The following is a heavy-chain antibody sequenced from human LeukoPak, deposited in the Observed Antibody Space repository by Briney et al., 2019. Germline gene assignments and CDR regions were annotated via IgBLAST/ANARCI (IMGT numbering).Heavy chain of an antibody. CDR2: IYYSGST. J-gene: IGHJ4*02. V-gene: IGHV4-30-4*01. CDR3: ARSTVVPAATVPGLPDY. D-gene: IGHD2-2*01. Sequence: NPSQTLSLTCTVSGGSISSGDYYWSWIRQPPGKGLEWIGYIYYSGSTYYNPSLKSRVTISVDTSKNQFSLKLSSVTAADTAVYYCARSTVVPAATVPGLPDYWGQGTLVTVSS. CDR1: GGSISSGDYY.